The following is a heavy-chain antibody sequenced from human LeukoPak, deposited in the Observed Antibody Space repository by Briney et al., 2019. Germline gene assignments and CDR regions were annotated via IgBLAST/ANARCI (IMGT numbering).Heavy chain of an antibody. V-gene: IGHV3-30*02. Sequence: GGSLRLSCAASGFTFSNYWMHWVRQAPGKGLEWVAFIRCDGSNKYYADSVKGRFTISRDNSKNTLYLQMNSLRAEDTAVYYCAKGSGHRWYFDYWGQGTLVTVSS. J-gene: IGHJ4*02. CDR1: GFTFSNYW. CDR3: AKGSGHRWYFDY. D-gene: IGHD3-10*01. CDR2: IRCDGSNK.